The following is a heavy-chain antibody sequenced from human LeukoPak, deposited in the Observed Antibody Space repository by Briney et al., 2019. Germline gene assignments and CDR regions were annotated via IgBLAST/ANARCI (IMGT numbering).Heavy chain of an antibody. J-gene: IGHJ4*02. CDR1: GFTFKNYG. D-gene: IGHD6-13*01. Sequence: PGGSLRLSCVASGFTFKNYGMHWVRQAPGKGLEWVTIIWYDGSNKYYADFVKGRFTPSRDNSKNTLYLQMNSLRADDTAVYYCARVSGYSGTWYVDYWGQGTLVTGSS. V-gene: IGHV3-33*01. CDR3: ARVSGYSGTWYVDY. CDR2: IWYDGSNK.